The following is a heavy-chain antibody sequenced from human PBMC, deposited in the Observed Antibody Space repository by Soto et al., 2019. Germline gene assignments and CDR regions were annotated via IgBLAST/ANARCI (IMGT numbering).Heavy chain of an antibody. CDR3: ARFSPPRKSYDSNPGWFDP. V-gene: IGHV4-59*01. CDR1: GGSLNSSY. CDR2: VSSTGST. Sequence: SATLSLTCTVSGGSLNSSYWTWIRQSPGKGLEWIGYVSSTGSTNYNPSLKSRVILSLDTSTSEVSLSLTSVTAADAAVYFCARFSPPRKSYDSNPGWFDPWGQGIMVTVSS. J-gene: IGHJ5*02. D-gene: IGHD2-8*01.